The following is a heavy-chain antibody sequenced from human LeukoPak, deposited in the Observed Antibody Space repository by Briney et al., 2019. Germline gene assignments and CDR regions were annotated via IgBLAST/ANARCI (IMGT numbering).Heavy chain of an antibody. CDR2: IKSKSERGTT. V-gene: IGHV3-15*01. Sequence: PGGSLRLSCGASGFTFSNGWMSGVRQAPGKGLEWGGRIKSKSERGTTDYAAPVKGRFTISRDGSTNTVYLHMNSLKTEDTAVYFCTSNLYCSTSSCYTLDNWGQGTLVAVSP. J-gene: IGHJ4*02. CDR1: GFTFSNGW. CDR3: TSNLYCSTSSCYTLDN. D-gene: IGHD2-2*02.